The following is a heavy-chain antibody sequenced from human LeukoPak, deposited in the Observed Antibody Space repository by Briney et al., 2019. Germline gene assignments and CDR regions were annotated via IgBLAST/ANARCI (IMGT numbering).Heavy chain of an antibody. CDR2: IHYDGKI. CDR1: GFSVSGKF. D-gene: IGHD2-21*01. Sequence: GGSLRLSCAASGFSVSGKFMSWVRQAPGKGLEWVSIIHYDGKIRYAGSVGGRFTIYRDDSENTLFLQMNSLRVDDTAVYFCASGDGYLQPYWGQGALVTVSS. J-gene: IGHJ4*02. V-gene: IGHV3-53*01. CDR3: ASGDGYLQPY.